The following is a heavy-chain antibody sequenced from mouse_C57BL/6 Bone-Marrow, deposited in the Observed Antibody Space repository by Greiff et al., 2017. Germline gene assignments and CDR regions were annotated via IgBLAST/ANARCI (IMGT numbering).Heavy chain of an antibody. CDR1: GYTFTEYT. J-gene: IGHJ2*01. Sequence: VQLQQSGAELVKPGASVKLSCKASGYTFTEYTIHWVKQRPGQGLEWIGWFYPGSGSIKYNEKFKDKATLTADKSSSTVYMELCRLPSEDSAVYFCARHEADYGSSYYLDYWGQGTTLTVSS. V-gene: IGHV1-62-2*01. D-gene: IGHD1-1*01. CDR3: ARHEADYGSSYYLDY. CDR2: FYPGSGSI.